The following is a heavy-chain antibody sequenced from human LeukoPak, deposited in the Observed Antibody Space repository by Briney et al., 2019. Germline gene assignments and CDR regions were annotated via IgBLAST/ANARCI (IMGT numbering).Heavy chain of an antibody. J-gene: IGHJ4*02. CDR2: INHSGST. V-gene: IGHV4-34*01. CDR3: ARGLPRFDY. Sequence: SETLSLTCAVYGGSFSGYYWSWIRQPPGKGLEWIGEINHSGSTNYNPSLKSRVTISVDTSKNQFSLELSSVTAADTAVYYCARGLPRFDYWGQGTLVTVSS. CDR1: GGSFSGYY.